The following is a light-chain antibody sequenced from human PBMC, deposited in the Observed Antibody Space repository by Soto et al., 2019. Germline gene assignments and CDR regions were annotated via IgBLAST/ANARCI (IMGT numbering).Light chain of an antibody. V-gene: IGKV1-5*01. Sequence: DIQMTQTPSTLSVSGGDRVTITCRASQSISNRLAWYQQKPGKVPRLLIYDASTLQSGVPARFSGSGSGTEFPLTISSLQPDDFGTYYCQLYNSYSRTFGQGTKLEI. J-gene: IGKJ2*01. CDR3: QLYNSYSRT. CDR1: QSISNR. CDR2: DAS.